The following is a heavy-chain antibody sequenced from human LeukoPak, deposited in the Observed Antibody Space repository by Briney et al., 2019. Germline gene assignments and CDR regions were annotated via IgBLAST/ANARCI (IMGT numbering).Heavy chain of an antibody. J-gene: IGHJ6*02. Sequence: GRSLRLSCVGSGFAFHNYAMHWVRRPPGKGLEWVSAINWNSDTKACADSVKGRFTISRDRARNSLYLQMDSLRPEDTALYYCAKDTGGNGAYFYAMDVWGQGTSVTVSS. V-gene: IGHV3-9*01. D-gene: IGHD4-23*01. CDR1: GFAFHNYA. CDR2: INWNSDTK. CDR3: AKDTGGNGAYFYAMDV.